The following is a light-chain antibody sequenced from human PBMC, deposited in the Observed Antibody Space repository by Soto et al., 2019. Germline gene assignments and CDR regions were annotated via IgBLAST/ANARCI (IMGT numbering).Light chain of an antibody. CDR2: EGS. CDR1: NSDVVTYEL. Sequence: QSALTQPASVSGSPGQSITISCTGTNSDVVTYELVSWYQQPPGRAPKLMIYEGSKRPSGVSNRFSGSKSGDTASLTISGLQAEDEANYYCCSYAASSALWVFGGGTQLTVL. V-gene: IGLV2-23*01. J-gene: IGLJ3*02. CDR3: CSYAASSALWV.